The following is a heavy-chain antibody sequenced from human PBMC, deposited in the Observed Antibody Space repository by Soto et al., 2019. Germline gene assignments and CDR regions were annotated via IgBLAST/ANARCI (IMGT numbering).Heavy chain of an antibody. V-gene: IGHV4-59*08. CDR3: ARHRALNWFEP. CDR2: MYYSGST. CDR1: GDSISSSY. J-gene: IGHJ5*02. Sequence: SETLSLTCTVSGDSISSSYWSWIRQPPGKGLEWIGYMYYSGSTSYNPSLNSRVTLSVDTSKNQFFLKLSFVTAADTAVYYCARHRALNWFEPWGQGTLVTVSS.